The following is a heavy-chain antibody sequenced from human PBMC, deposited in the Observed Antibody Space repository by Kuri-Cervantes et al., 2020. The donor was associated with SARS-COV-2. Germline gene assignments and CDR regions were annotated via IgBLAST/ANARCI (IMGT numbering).Heavy chain of an antibody. CDR2: ISSSSSYI. V-gene: IGHV3-21*01. D-gene: IGHD7-27*01. J-gene: IGHJ4*02. Sequence: GGSLRLSCAASGFTFSSYSMNWVRQAPGKGLEWVSSISSSSSYIYYADSVKGRFTISRDNAKNSLYLQMSSLRAEDTAVYYCARDLRLGKSLVYWGQGTLVTVSS. CDR1: GFTFSSYS. CDR3: ARDLRLGKSLVY.